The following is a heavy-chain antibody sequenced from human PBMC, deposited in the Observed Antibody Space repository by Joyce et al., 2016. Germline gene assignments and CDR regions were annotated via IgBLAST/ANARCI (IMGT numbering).Heavy chain of an antibody. CDR2: LWYDGSNK. Sequence: QVQLVESGGGVVQPGRSLRLSCAASGFTFSNYAMHWVRQAPGKGLEWVAVLWYDGSNKDYVDSVKGRFTISRDNSNNTLYLQMNSLRAEDTAVYYCARVLSRAGFDYWGQGTLVTVSS. CDR3: ARVLSRAGFDY. D-gene: IGHD6-13*01. V-gene: IGHV3-33*01. CDR1: GFTFSNYA. J-gene: IGHJ4*02.